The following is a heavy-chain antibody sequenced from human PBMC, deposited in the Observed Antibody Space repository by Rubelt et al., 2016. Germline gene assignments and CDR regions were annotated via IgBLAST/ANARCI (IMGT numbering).Heavy chain of an antibody. Sequence: QVQLVQSGAEVKRPGASVKVSCKASGYPFATYAMHWVRQAPGQRLEWMGWIDAGNGDTKYSQKFQGRVTITRGTSASTAYMELSSLRSEDTAVYYCARSKDTAMVTDADWYFDLWGRGTLVTVSS. CDR2: IDAGNGDT. V-gene: IGHV1-3*01. CDR1: GYPFATYA. J-gene: IGHJ2*01. D-gene: IGHD5-18*01. CDR3: ARSKDTAMVTDADWYFDL.